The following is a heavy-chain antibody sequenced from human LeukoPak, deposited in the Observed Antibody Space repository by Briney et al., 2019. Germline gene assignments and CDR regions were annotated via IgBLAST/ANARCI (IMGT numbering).Heavy chain of an antibody. CDR2: IYYSGST. J-gene: IGHJ5*02. V-gene: IGHV4-31*03. D-gene: IGHD6-19*01. CDR3: ARDQYSSGMFEP. CDR1: GGSISSGGYY. Sequence: SETLSLTCTVSGGSISSGGYYWSWIRQHPGKGLEWIGYIYYSGSTYYNPSLKSRVAISVDTSKNQFSLKLSSVTAADTAVYYCARDQYSSGMFEPWGQGTLVTVSS.